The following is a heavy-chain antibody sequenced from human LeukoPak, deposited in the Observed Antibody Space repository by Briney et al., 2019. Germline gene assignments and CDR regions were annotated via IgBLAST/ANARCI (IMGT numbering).Heavy chain of an antibody. CDR2: IIPILGIA. J-gene: IGHJ4*02. D-gene: IGHD3-3*01. V-gene: IGHV1-69*04. CDR3: ARGGVVSHDY. Sequence: GASVKVSCKASGGTFSSYAISWVRQAPGQGLAWMGRIIPILGIANYAQKFQGRVTITADKSTSTAYMELSSLRSEDTAVYYCARGGVVSHDYWGQGTLVTVSS. CDR1: GGTFSSYA.